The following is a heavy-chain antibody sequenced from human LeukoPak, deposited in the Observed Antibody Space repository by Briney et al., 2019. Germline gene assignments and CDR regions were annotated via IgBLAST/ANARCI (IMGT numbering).Heavy chain of an antibody. D-gene: IGHD6-13*01. Sequence: SETLSLTCAVYGGSFSGYYWSWIRQPPGKGLEWIGEINHSESTNYNPSLKSRVTISVDTSKNQFSLKLSSVTAADTAVYYCASRSSSWSTYQSQYYFDYWGQGTLVTVSS. CDR3: ASRSSSWSTYQSQYYFDY. CDR2: INHSEST. V-gene: IGHV4-34*01. CDR1: GGSFSGYY. J-gene: IGHJ4*02.